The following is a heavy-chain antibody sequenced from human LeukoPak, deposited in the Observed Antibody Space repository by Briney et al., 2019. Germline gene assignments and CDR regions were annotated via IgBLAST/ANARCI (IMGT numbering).Heavy chain of an antibody. J-gene: IGHJ5*02. Sequence: SETLSLTCTVSGGSISSGDYYWSWIRQPPGKGLEWTGYIYYSGSTYYNPSLKSRVTISVDTSKNQFSLKLSSVTAADTAVYYCARAQPIYGGNSASWFDPWGQGTLVTVSS. CDR1: GGSISSGDYY. V-gene: IGHV4-30-4*01. CDR3: ARAQPIYGGNSASWFDP. D-gene: IGHD4-23*01. CDR2: IYYSGST.